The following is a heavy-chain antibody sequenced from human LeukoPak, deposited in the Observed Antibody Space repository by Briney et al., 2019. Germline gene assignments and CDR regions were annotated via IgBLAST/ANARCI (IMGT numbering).Heavy chain of an antibody. Sequence: SETLSLTCTVSGGSISSGDYYWSWIRQPPGKGLEWIGRIYPSGSTNYNPSLKSRVTMSLDTSKNQLSLKLTSVTAADTAVYYCATGGGDFDHWGQGTLVTVSS. J-gene: IGHJ4*02. CDR2: IYPSGST. V-gene: IGHV4-61*08. CDR3: ATGGGDFDH. D-gene: IGHD1-14*01. CDR1: GGSISSGDYY.